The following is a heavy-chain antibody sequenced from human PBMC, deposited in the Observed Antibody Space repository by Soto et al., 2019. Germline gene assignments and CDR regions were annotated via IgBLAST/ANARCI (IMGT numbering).Heavy chain of an antibody. CDR2: IYYSGST. CDR1: GCSLSSYY. Sequence: SETLSLTCTVSGCSLSSYYWSWVLPPPGEGLEWIGYIYYSGSTNYNPSLKSRVTISVDTSKNQFSLKLSSVTAADTAVYYCARDRGYYDSSGYRDDAFDIWGQGTMVTVSS. CDR3: ARDRGYYDSSGYRDDAFDI. D-gene: IGHD3-22*01. V-gene: IGHV4-59*01. J-gene: IGHJ3*02.